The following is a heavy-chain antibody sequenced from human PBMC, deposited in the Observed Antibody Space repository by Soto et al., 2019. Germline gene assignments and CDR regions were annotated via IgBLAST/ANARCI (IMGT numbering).Heavy chain of an antibody. V-gene: IGHV1-2*02. D-gene: IGHD3-9*01. CDR2: INPNSGGT. J-gene: IGHJ4*02. CDR3: AREREILTDFDY. CDR1: GYTFTGYY. Sequence: ASVKVSCKASGYTFTGYYMHWVRQAPGQGLEWMGWINPNSGGTNYAQKFQGRVTMTRDTSISTAYMELSRLRSDDTAVYYCAREREILTDFDYLGQRTLVNVSS.